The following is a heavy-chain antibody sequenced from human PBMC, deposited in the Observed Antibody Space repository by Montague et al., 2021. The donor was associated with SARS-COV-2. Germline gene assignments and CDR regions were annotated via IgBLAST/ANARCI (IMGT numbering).Heavy chain of an antibody. CDR3: AREVPSSYHFYYGMDA. CDR1: GYTFSKYE. V-gene: IGHV1-18*01. J-gene: IGHJ6*02. Sequence: QSGAEVKKPGESLKISCKASGYTFSKYEITWVRQAPGQGLEWLGWISVKDGQTKYAENLQGRVTVTADTSTSTAYMDLRSLTPADTAVYYCAREVPSSYHFYYGMDAWGQGTTVIVS. CDR2: ISVKDGQT.